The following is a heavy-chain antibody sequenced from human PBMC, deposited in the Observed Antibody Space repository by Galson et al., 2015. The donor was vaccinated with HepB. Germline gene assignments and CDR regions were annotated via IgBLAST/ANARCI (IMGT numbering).Heavy chain of an antibody. CDR3: SRHFRMVVGGYYVYGLDV. Sequence: QSGAAVKKPGESPTISCKGAGYRCTSDWSTWVRQVPGKGVVRLGRIELSESSTQYTPSVQGHVTISTDKSISTAYLHWSSLRASEAAIYHCSRHFRMVVGGYYVYGLDVWGQGTSVTVSS. V-gene: IGHV5-10-1*01. CDR1: GYRCTSDW. CDR2: IELSESST. D-gene: IGHD2-15*01. J-gene: IGHJ6*02.